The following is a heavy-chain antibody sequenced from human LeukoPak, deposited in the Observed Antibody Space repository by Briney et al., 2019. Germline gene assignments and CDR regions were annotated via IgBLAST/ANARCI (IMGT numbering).Heavy chain of an antibody. D-gene: IGHD3-10*01. J-gene: IGHJ4*02. Sequence: SETLSLTCHVSSFSISSGYYWGWIRQPPGKGLEWIGSIYYSGSTYYNPSLKSRVTISVDTSKNQFSLKLSSVTAADTAVYYCARRVPGSLGPFDYWGQGTLVTVSS. V-gene: IGHV4-38-2*01. CDR3: ARRVPGSLGPFDY. CDR2: IYYSGST. CDR1: SFSISSGYY.